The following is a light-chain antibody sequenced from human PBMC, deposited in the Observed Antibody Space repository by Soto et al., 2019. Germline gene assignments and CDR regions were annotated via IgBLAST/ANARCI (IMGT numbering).Light chain of an antibody. V-gene: IGKV3D-15*01. CDR2: DAS. Sequence: IGLTQSPGTLSLSPGERATLSCRASQSVRNKLAWYQQKPGQAPRLLIYDASTRATGIPARFSGSGFGTEFTLTISSLQSEDFAVYYCQQYNNWPWTFGQGTKVDNK. CDR1: QSVRNK. CDR3: QQYNNWPWT. J-gene: IGKJ1*01.